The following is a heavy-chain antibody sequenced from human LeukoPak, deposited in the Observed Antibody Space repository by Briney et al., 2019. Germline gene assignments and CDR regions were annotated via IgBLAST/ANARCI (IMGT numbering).Heavy chain of an antibody. V-gene: IGHV4-59*01. CDR1: GGSISSYY. CDR2: IYYSGST. D-gene: IGHD6-19*01. Sequence: PETLSLTCTVSGGSISSYYWSWIRQPPGKGLEWIGYIYYSGSTNYNPSLKSRVTISVDTSKNQFSLKLSSVTAADTAVYYCARVGYSSGWPLYYFDYWGQGTLVTVSS. J-gene: IGHJ4*02. CDR3: ARVGYSSGWPLYYFDY.